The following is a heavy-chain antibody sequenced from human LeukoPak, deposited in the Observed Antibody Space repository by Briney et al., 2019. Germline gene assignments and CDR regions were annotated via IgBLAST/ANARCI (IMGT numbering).Heavy chain of an antibody. CDR1: GFTFSSYG. Sequence: GGSLRLSCAASGFTFSSYGMHWVRQAPGKGLEWVAFIRYDGSNKYYADSVKGRFTISRDNAKNSLYLQMNSLRAEDTAVYYCARVAAAGTGDFDYWGQGTLVTVSS. V-gene: IGHV3-30*02. CDR3: ARVAAAGTGDFDY. D-gene: IGHD6-13*01. J-gene: IGHJ4*02. CDR2: IRYDGSNK.